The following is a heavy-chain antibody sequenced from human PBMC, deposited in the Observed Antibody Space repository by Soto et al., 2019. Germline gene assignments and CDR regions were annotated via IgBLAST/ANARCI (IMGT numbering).Heavy chain of an antibody. CDR3: ARELEYCSNGVCYPYFDS. D-gene: IGHD2-8*01. V-gene: IGHV3-48*04. CDR1: GFSFRSDS. CDR2: ISSSSYTI. J-gene: IGHJ4*02. Sequence: EVQLEESGGGLVQPGGSLRLSCAASGFSFRSDSMNWVRQAPGKGLEWLSDISSSSYTIYYADSVKGRFTISRDNAKNSLYLQMDSLRAEDTAVYYCARELEYCSNGVCYPYFDSWGQGTLVTVSS.